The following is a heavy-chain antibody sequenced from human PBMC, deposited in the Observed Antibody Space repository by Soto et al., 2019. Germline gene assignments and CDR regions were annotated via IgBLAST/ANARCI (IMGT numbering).Heavy chain of an antibody. J-gene: IGHJ4*02. D-gene: IGHD4-4*01. V-gene: IGHV4-34*01. CDR2: INHSGST. CDR3: TLYSNYPYYFDY. Sequence: PSETLSLTCAVYGGSFSGYYWSWIRQPPGKGLEWIGEINHSGSTNYNPSLKSRVTISVDTSKNQFSLKLSSVTAADTAVYYCTLYSNYPYYFDYWGQGTLVTVSS. CDR1: GGSFSGYY.